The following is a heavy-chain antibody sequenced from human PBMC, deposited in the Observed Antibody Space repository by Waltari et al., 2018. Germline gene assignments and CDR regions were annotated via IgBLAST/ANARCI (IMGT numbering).Heavy chain of an antibody. CDR3: ARGLGAIY. CDR2: FSYNGNT. V-gene: IGHV4-39*07. J-gene: IGHJ4*01. D-gene: IGHD2-21*01. Sequence: QLQMQESGPGLVRPSETLSLTCAVSGGSITTITYFWGWIRQPPGKGLEWIGSFSYNGNTYYNPSLKSRATISGDTSKNQVSLVLTSVTAADTAVYYCARGLGAIYWDHGTLVTVSS. CDR1: GGSITTITYF.